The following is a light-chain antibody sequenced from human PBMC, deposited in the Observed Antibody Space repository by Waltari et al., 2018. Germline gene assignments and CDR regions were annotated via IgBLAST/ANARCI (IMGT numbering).Light chain of an antibody. Sequence: IQMTQSPSSLSAYLGDRVTITCRASQAISNSLNWYHQKPGKAPKLLVYYANRLETGVPPRFSASGSGTQFTLVISSLQPEDFGTYYCQQYNSLPPTFGGGTKVEI. CDR1: QAISNS. CDR3: QQYNSLPPT. CDR2: YAN. V-gene: IGKV1-13*02. J-gene: IGKJ4*01.